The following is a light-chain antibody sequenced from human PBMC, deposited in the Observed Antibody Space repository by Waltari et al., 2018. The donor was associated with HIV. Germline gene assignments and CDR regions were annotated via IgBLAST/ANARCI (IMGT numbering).Light chain of an antibody. J-gene: IGLJ1*01. CDR2: DNN. V-gene: IGLV1-51*01. CDR3: GTWDSSLSAGGV. Sequence: QSVLTQPPSVSAAPGQKVTISCPGISSNIGNNYVSWYQQFPGTAPKLLIYDNNKRPSGIPDRFSGSKSGTSATLAITGLQTGDEADYYCGTWDSSLSAGGVFGTGTKVTVL. CDR1: SSNIGNNY.